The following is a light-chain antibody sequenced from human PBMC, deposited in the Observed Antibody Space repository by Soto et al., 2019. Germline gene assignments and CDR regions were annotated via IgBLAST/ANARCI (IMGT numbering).Light chain of an antibody. CDR1: QSVSTF. CDR3: QQSYSTPWT. V-gene: IGKV1-39*01. J-gene: IGKJ1*01. CDR2: AAS. Sequence: IQMTQSPSSLSASVGDRVTITCRASQSVSTFLNWYQQKPGKVPKVLIYAASSLQSGVPSRFSASGSGTDFTLTISSLQPEDFATYYCQQSYSTPWTFGQGTKVEIK.